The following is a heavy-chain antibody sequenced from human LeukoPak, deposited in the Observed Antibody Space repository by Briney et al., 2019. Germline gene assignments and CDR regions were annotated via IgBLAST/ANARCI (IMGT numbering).Heavy chain of an antibody. CDR3: ARHRDRIDALDI. V-gene: IGHV4-59*08. J-gene: IGHJ3*02. CDR1: GGSITTYY. D-gene: IGHD3-22*01. Sequence: PSETLSLTCSVSGGSITTYYWSWIRQPPGKGLDWSGYMLFGGTTDYNPSLKGRVIISVDLSKNQISLNVSSVTAADMGVYYCARHRDRIDALDIWGQGTVVTVSS. CDR2: MLFGGTT.